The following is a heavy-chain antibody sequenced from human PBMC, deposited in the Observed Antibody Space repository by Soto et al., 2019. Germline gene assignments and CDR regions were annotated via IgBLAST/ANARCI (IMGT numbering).Heavy chain of an antibody. CDR2: ISYDGSNK. Sequence: GGSLRLFCAASGFTFSSYGMHWVRQAPGKGLEWVAVISYDGSNKYYADSVKGRFTISRDNSKNTLYLQMNSLRAEDTAVYYCAKEASIAVAGTGYFDYWGQGTLVTVSS. V-gene: IGHV3-30*18. CDR1: GFTFSSYG. CDR3: AKEASIAVAGTGYFDY. D-gene: IGHD6-19*01. J-gene: IGHJ4*02.